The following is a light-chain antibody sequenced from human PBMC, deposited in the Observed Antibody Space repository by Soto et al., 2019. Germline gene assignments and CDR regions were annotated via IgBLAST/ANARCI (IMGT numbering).Light chain of an antibody. CDR1: QSVSSY. J-gene: IGKJ1*01. CDR3: QQYRT. CDR2: EAS. Sequence: EIVLTQSPATLSLSPVERATLSCLASQSVSSYLAWYQQNPGQAPRLLIYEASSRATGIPDRFSGSGSGTDFTLTISRLEPEDFAVYYCQQYRTFGQGTKVDIK. V-gene: IGKV3-11*01.